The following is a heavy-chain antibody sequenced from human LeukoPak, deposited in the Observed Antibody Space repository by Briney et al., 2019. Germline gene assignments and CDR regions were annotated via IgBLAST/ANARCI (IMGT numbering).Heavy chain of an antibody. CDR3: ARVVVDYYDSSGYHDY. V-gene: IGHV1-2*02. CDR2: INPNTGGT. D-gene: IGHD3-22*01. Sequence: ASVKVSCKASGYTFTDYYMHWVRQAPGQGLEWMGWINPNTGGTKYAQKLQGRVTMTTDTSTSTAYMELRSLRSDDTAVYYCARVVVDYYDSSGYHDYWGQGTLVTVSS. CDR1: GYTFTDYY. J-gene: IGHJ4*02.